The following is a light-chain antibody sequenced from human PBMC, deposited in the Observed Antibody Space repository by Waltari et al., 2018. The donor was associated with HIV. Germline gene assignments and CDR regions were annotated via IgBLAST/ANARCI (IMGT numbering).Light chain of an antibody. CDR2: GNN. J-gene: IGLJ3*02. CDR3: QSYDSSLSGWV. V-gene: IGLV1-40*01. Sequence: QSVLPQPPSVSGAPGQRVTISCTGRSSNIGAGYDVHWYQQRPGTAPKLLIFGNNNRPSGVPDRFSGAKSGTSASLAITGLQAEDEADYYCQSYDSSLSGWVFGGGTKLTVL. CDR1: SSNIGAGYD.